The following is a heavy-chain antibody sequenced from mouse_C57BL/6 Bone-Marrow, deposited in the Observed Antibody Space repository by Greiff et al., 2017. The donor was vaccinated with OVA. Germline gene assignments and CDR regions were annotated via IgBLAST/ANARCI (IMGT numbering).Heavy chain of an antibody. D-gene: IGHD1-1*01. CDR3: ARGYYYGSSKIPFAY. V-gene: IGHV1-69*01. J-gene: IGHJ3*01. CDR2: IDPSDSST. Sequence: VQLQQPGAELVMPGASVKLSCKASGYTFTSYWMHWVKQRPGQGLEWIGEIDPSDSSTNYNPKFKGQSTLTVDKSSSTAYMQLSSLTADDSAVYYCARGYYYGSSKIPFAYWGQGTLVTVSA. CDR1: GYTFTSYW.